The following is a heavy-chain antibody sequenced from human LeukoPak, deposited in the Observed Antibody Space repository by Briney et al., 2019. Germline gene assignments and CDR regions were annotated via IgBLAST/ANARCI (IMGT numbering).Heavy chain of an antibody. CDR1: GGSIRNSY. CDR2: IYSSGSA. Sequence: SETLSLTCTVSGGSIRNSYWSWIRQPAGKGLEWIGRIYSSGSAGYNPSLKSRVTMSVDTSKNQFSLRLDSVTAADMAVYYCARGAANIYYYYLDVWGNGTTVTVSS. J-gene: IGHJ6*03. D-gene: IGHD2-15*01. CDR3: ARGAANIYYYYLDV. V-gene: IGHV4-4*07.